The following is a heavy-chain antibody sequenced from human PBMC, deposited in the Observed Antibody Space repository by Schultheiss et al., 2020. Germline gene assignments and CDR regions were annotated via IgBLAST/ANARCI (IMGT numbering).Heavy chain of an antibody. J-gene: IGHJ6*03. D-gene: IGHD3-22*01. CDR2: ISHNGLT. V-gene: IGHV4-59*12. CDR1: GGSISSYY. CDR3: AKTQYYDKGIMDV. Sequence: SETLSLTCTVSGGSISSYYWSWIRQPPGKGLEWIGSISHNGLTNYNASLKSRVAISLDTSNDRLSLKLSTVTAADTALYYCAKTQYYDKGIMDVWGKGTTVTVAS.